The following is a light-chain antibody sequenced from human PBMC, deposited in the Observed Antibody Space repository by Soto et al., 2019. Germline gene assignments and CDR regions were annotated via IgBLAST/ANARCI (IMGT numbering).Light chain of an antibody. J-gene: IGLJ3*02. CDR1: SSNIGHNY. V-gene: IGLV1-51*01. Sequence: QSVLTQPPSVSAAPGQKVTISCSGSSSNIGHNYVSWYQQLPGTAPKLLIYDNNERPSGIPDRFSGSKSGTSATLGITGLQTGDEADYYRGTWDSSLSAGVFGGGTKVTVL. CDR2: DNN. CDR3: GTWDSSLSAGV.